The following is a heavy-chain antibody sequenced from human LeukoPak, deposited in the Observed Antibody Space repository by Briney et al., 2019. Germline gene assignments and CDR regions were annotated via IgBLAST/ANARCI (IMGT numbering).Heavy chain of an antibody. D-gene: IGHD6-19*01. CDR2: ISSNGGNT. J-gene: IGHJ4*02. CDR1: GFTFSSYA. V-gene: IGHV3-64*01. CDR3: ARVPNSSGWSTFDY. Sequence: GGSLRLSCAASGFTFSSYAMHWVRQAPGKGLEYVSAISSNGGNTFYANSVKGRFTVSRDSSKGTLYLQMGSLRPEDTAVYYCARVPNSSGWSTFDYWGLGTLVTVSS.